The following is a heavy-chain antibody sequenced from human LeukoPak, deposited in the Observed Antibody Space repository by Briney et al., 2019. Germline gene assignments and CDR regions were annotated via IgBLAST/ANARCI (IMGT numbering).Heavy chain of an antibody. Sequence: ASVKVSCKASGYTFTSYGISWVRQAPGQGFEWMGWISAYNGNTNHAQKLQGRVTMTTDTSTSTAYMELRSLRSDDTAVYYCARERWYYDFWSGYSNDAFDIWGQGTMVTVSS. J-gene: IGHJ3*02. CDR1: GYTFTSYG. CDR3: ARERWYYDFWSGYSNDAFDI. CDR2: ISAYNGNT. D-gene: IGHD3-3*01. V-gene: IGHV1-18*01.